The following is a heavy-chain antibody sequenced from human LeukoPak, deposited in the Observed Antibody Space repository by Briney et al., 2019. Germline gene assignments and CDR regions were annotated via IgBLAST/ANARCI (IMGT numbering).Heavy chain of an antibody. D-gene: IGHD2-2*03. Sequence: PGGSLRLSCAVSGFTLNNYAMSWVRQAPGKGLEWVARIRGSGGTTNYAASVKGRFTISRDNSKNTLYLQMSYLRAEDTAVYYCAKMSGDCSSISCSSFGYWGQGALVTVSS. V-gene: IGHV3-23*01. CDR3: AKMSGDCSSISCSSFGY. CDR2: IRGSGGTT. CDR1: GFTLNNYA. J-gene: IGHJ4*02.